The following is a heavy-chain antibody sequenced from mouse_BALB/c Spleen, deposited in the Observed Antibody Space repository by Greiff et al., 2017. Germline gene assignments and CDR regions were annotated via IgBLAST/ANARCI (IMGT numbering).Heavy chain of an antibody. CDR2: ISYDGSN. Sequence: EVQLQESGPGLVKPSQSLSLTCSVTGYSITSGYYWNWIRQFPGNKLEWMGYISYDGSNNYNPSLKNRISITRDTSKNQFFLKLNSVTTEDTATYYCARDYGSRTGAMDYWGQGTSVTVSS. J-gene: IGHJ4*01. V-gene: IGHV3-6*02. CDR3: ARDYGSRTGAMDY. CDR1: GYSITSGYY. D-gene: IGHD1-1*01.